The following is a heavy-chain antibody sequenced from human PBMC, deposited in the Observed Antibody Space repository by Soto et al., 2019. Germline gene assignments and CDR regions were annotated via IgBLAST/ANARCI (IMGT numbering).Heavy chain of an antibody. V-gene: IGHV6-1*01. J-gene: IGHJ4*02. Sequence: PSQTLSLTCAISGDSVSSNSAAWNWIRQSPSRGLEWLGRTYYRSKWYNDYAVSVKSRIIINPGTSKNQFSLQLNSVTPEDTAVYYCERDKGPIVGATMFDYWGQGTLVTVYS. D-gene: IGHD1-26*01. CDR1: GDSVSSNSAA. CDR2: TYYRSKWYN. CDR3: ERDKGPIVGATMFDY.